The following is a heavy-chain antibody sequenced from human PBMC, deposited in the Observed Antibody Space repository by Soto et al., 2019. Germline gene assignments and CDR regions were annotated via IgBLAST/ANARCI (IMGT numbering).Heavy chain of an antibody. J-gene: IGHJ3*02. V-gene: IGHV1-2*04. D-gene: IGHD3-10*01. CDR1: GYTFTGYY. Sequence: ASVKVSCKASGYTFTGYYMHWVRQAPGQGLEWMGWINPNSGGTNYAQKFQGWVTMTRDTSISTAYMELSRLRSDDTAVYYCARAYGSRSYYLPRDAFDIWGQGTMVTVSS. CDR3: ARAYGSRSYYLPRDAFDI. CDR2: INPNSGGT.